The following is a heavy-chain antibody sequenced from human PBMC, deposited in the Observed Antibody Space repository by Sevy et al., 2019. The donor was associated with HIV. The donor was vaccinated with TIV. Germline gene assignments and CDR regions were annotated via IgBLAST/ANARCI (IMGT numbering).Heavy chain of an antibody. D-gene: IGHD3-16*01. CDR2: IKKDGSER. V-gene: IGHV3-7*04. J-gene: IGHJ4*02. CDR3: TWGHYDS. Sequence: GGSLRLSCAVSGLRFSDYWMSWVRQAPGKGLEWVANIKKDGSERHYVDSVKGRFTISRDNAKNSLFLQMSSLRAEDTARYYCTWGHYDSWGQGTLVTVSS. CDR1: GLRFSDYW.